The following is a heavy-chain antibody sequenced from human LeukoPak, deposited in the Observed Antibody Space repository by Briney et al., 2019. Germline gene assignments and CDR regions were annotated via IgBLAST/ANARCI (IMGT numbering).Heavy chain of an antibody. CDR2: IYYSGSI. Sequence: SETLSLTCTVSGGSISSYYWSWIRQLPGKGLDWLGYIYYSGSINYNPSLKSRVTISVDTSKNQFSLKLSSVTAADTAVYYCARARYYYDSSGYNGAFDIWGQGTMVTVSS. CDR3: ARARYYYDSSGYNGAFDI. CDR1: GGSISSYY. J-gene: IGHJ3*02. D-gene: IGHD3-22*01. V-gene: IGHV4-59*01.